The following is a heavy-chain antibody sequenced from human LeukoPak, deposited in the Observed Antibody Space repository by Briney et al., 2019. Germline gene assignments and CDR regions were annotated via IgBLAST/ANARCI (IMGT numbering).Heavy chain of an antibody. D-gene: IGHD3-22*01. CDR1: GGSFDGYS. Sequence: SETLSLTCAIYGGSFDGYSWSWIRQPPGKGLEGIGSIYYSGSTYYNPSLKSRFTISVDTSKKQFSLKLSSVTAADTAVYSRARGYNYYDSSGVGYWGQGTLVTVSS. V-gene: IGHV4-34*01. CDR2: IYYSGST. J-gene: IGHJ4*02. CDR3: ARGYNYYDSSGVGY.